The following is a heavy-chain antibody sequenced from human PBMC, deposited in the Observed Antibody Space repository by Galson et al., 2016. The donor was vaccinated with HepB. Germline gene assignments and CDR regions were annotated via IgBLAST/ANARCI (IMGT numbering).Heavy chain of an antibody. Sequence: SLRLSCAASGFTATDYNMNWLRQVPGRGLEWISTITTWDITHYADPGKGRFTMSRDRYRNSVVLQMTGLRVDDTAVYYCAGCVTFSQCSWFRPWGQGTLVSVSS. CDR1: GFTATDYN. CDR2: ITTWDIT. D-gene: IGHD2/OR15-2a*01. CDR3: AGCVTFSQCSWFRP. J-gene: IGHJ5*02. V-gene: IGHV3-69-1*01.